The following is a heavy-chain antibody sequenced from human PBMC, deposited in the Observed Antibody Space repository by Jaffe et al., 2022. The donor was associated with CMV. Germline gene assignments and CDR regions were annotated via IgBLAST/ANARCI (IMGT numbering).Heavy chain of an antibody. CDR1: GFTFSSYG. Sequence: QVQLVESGGGVVQPGRSLRLSCAASGFTFSSYGMHWVRQAPGKGLEWVAVISYDGSNKYYADSVKGRFTISRDNSKNTLYLQMNSLRAEDTAVYYCAKGAYYYDSSGYYDPYYYYGMDVWGQGTTVTVSS. CDR2: ISYDGSNK. D-gene: IGHD3-22*01. CDR3: AKGAYYYDSSGYYDPYYYYGMDV. V-gene: IGHV3-30*18. J-gene: IGHJ6*02.